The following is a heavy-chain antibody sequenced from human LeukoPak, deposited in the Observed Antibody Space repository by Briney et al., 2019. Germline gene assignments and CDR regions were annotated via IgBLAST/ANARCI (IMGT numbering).Heavy chain of an antibody. CDR3: AKSQATVTDDAFDI. D-gene: IGHD4-17*01. CDR2: ISYDGSNK. V-gene: IGHV3-30*18. CDR1: GFTFSSYG. J-gene: IGHJ3*02. Sequence: PGGSLRLSCAASGFTFSSYGMHWVRQAPGKGLEWVAVISYDGSNKYYADSVKGRFTISRDNSKNTLYLQMNSLRAEDTAVYYCAKSQATVTDDAFDIWAKGQWSPSLQ.